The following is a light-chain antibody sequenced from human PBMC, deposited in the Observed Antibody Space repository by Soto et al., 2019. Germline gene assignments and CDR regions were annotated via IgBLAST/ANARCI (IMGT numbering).Light chain of an antibody. Sequence: QSVLTQPPSASGTPGQRVTISCSGSSSNIGSNYVNWYQQVPGTAPKLLIYTDNQRPSGVPDRFSGSKSGTSASLAISGLQSEDEADYYCAAWDDSLNGLYVFGTGTKV. V-gene: IGLV1-44*01. CDR3: AAWDDSLNGLYV. CDR1: SSNIGSNY. J-gene: IGLJ1*01. CDR2: TDN.